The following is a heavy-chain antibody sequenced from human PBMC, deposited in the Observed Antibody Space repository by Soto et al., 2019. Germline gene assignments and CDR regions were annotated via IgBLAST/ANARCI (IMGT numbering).Heavy chain of an antibody. V-gene: IGHV3-23*01. Sequence: EVQLLESGGGLVQPGGSLRHSCAASGFTFSSYAMSWIRQAPGKGLEWVSVISGSGGSRYYADSVKGRFTISRDNSKNTLYLQMNSLRAEDTAVYHCAKGRRYTYGPSDYWVQGSLVTVPS. D-gene: IGHD5-18*01. CDR2: ISGSGGSR. CDR1: GFTFSSYA. J-gene: IGHJ4*02. CDR3: AKGRRYTYGPSDY.